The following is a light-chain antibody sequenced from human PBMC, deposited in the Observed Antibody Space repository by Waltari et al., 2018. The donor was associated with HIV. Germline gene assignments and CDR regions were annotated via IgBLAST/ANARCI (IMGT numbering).Light chain of an antibody. CDR2: RND. CDR3: AAWDDSLSGWV. V-gene: IGLV1-47*01. Sequence: QSVLTQPPSASGTPGQRVTISCSGSSSNIGSNYVYWFQQLPGTAPKLLIYRNDQRPSGVPGRFSGSKSGTSASLAISGLRSDNDADYYCAAWDDSLSGWVFGGGTKLTVL. J-gene: IGLJ3*02. CDR1: SSNIGSNY.